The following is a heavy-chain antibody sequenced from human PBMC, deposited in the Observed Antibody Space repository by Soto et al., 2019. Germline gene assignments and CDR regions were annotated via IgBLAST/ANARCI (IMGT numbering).Heavy chain of an antibody. J-gene: IGHJ5*02. CDR3: AQSIQEQFVRFDP. D-gene: IGHD6-19*01. Sequence: PSETLSLTCTVSGGSISSGGYYWSWIRQHPGKGLEWIGYIYYSGSTYYNPSLKSRVTISVDTSKNQFSLKLSSVTAADTAVYYCAQSIQEQFVRFDPWGQGTLVTVSS. CDR1: GGSISSGGYY. V-gene: IGHV4-31*03. CDR2: IYYSGST.